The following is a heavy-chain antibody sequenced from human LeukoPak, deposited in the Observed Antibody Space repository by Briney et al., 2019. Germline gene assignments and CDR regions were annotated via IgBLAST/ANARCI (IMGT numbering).Heavy chain of an antibody. CDR2: ISGSGGST. CDR1: GFTFSSYA. Sequence: GGSLRLSCAASGFTFSSYAMNWVRQAPGKGLEWVSTISGSGGSTYYADSVKGRFTISRDNSKNTLYLQMNSLRAEDTAVYYCAKRGDGYFYYFDYWGQGTLVTVST. CDR3: AKRGDGYFYYFDY. D-gene: IGHD5-24*01. J-gene: IGHJ4*02. V-gene: IGHV3-23*01.